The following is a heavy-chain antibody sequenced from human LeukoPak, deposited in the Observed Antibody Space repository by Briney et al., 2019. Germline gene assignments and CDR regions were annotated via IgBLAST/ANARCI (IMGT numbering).Heavy chain of an antibody. V-gene: IGHV3-30*02. D-gene: IGHD2/OR15-2a*01. CDR1: GFTFSSYG. Sequence: PGGSLRLSCAASGFTFSSYGMHWVRQAPGKGLEWVAYIQYDASNKYYADSVKGRFTISRDNSKNTPYLQMNSLRAEDTAVYYCAKVPFGGPGMDVWGKGTTVTVSS. CDR3: AKVPFGGPGMDV. CDR2: IQYDASNK. J-gene: IGHJ6*04.